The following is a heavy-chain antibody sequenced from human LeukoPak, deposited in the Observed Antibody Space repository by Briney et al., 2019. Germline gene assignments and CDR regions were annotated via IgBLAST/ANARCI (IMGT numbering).Heavy chain of an antibody. V-gene: IGHV4-61*02. CDR3: ARGTIFGVVIQIDY. CDR1: SGSISSSSYY. CDR2: IYTSGST. J-gene: IGHJ4*02. D-gene: IGHD3-3*01. Sequence: SETLSLTCTVSSGSISSSSYYWGWIRQPAGKGLEWIGRIYTSGSTNYNPSLKSRVTISVDTSKNQFSLKLSSVTAADTAVYYCARGTIFGVVIQIDYWGQGTLVTVSS.